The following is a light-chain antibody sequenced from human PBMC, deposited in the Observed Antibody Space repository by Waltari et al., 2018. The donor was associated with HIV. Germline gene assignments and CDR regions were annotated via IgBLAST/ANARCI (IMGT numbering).Light chain of an antibody. J-gene: IGKJ2*01. V-gene: IGKV1-5*03. Sequence: HSISTWLAWYQQKAGKAPKLLIYKASNLESGVPSRFSGSGSGTEFTLTISTLQPDDFASYYCQQYNTYSSPTFGQGTKLEMK. CDR2: KAS. CDR1: HSISTW. CDR3: QQYNTYSSPT.